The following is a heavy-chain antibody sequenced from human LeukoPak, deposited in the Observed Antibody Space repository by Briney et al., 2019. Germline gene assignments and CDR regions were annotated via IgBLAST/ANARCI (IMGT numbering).Heavy chain of an antibody. J-gene: IGHJ3*02. Sequence: GGSLRLSCAASGFTFISSGMNWVRQAPGKGLEWVASISSNSRNTHYADSLKGRFTISRDNAKNSLSLQMNSLRAEDTAVYYCTRILSSSHAFDIWGQGTMVTVSS. D-gene: IGHD6-13*01. V-gene: IGHV3-21*01. CDR3: TRILSSSHAFDI. CDR2: ISSNSRNT. CDR1: GFTFISSG.